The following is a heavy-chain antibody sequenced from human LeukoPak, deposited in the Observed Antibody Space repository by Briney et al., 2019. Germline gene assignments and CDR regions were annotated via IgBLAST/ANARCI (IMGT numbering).Heavy chain of an antibody. Sequence: ASVKVSCKASGSTFTSYAISWVRQAPGQGLEWMGGIIPIFGTANYAQKFQGRVTITADESTSTAYMELSSLISEDTAVYYCAGERDSSSDYFDYWVQGTLVTVFS. CDR1: GSTFTSYA. CDR3: AGERDSSSDYFDY. V-gene: IGHV1-69*13. J-gene: IGHJ4*02. CDR2: IIPIFGTA. D-gene: IGHD6-6*01.